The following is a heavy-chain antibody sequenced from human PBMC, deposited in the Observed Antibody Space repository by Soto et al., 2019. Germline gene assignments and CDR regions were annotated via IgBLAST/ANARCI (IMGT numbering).Heavy chain of an antibody. Sequence: ASVKVSCKASGNTFTSYHMHWVRQAPGQGLEWMGWINAGNGNTKYSQKFQGRVTITRDTSASTAYMELSSLRSEDTAVYYCARAWVVVTAPDYWGQGTLVTVSS. V-gene: IGHV1-3*01. D-gene: IGHD2-21*02. CDR2: INAGNGNT. CDR1: GNTFTSYH. J-gene: IGHJ4*02. CDR3: ARAWVVVTAPDY.